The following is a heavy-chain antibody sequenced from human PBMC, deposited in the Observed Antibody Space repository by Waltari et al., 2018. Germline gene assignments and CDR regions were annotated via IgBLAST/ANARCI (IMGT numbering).Heavy chain of an antibody. CDR2: IKQDGSEK. Sequence: EVQLVESGGGLVQPGGSLSLSCAASGFPFSSSWMSWVRQAPGKGLEWVANIKQDGSEKYYVDSVKGRFTISRDNAKNSLYLQMNSLRAEDTAVYYCARGVRYYDSSGYYFFDYWGQGTLVTVSS. CDR3: ARGVRYYDSSGYYFFDY. V-gene: IGHV3-7*01. D-gene: IGHD3-22*01. CDR1: GFPFSSSW. J-gene: IGHJ4*02.